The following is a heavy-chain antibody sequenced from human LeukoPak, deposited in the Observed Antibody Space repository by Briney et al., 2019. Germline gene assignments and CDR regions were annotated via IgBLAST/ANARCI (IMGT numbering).Heavy chain of an antibody. D-gene: IGHD2-15*01. J-gene: IGHJ4*02. V-gene: IGHV5-10-1*01. CDR2: IDPSDSYT. CDR3: ARRGCSDGSCSTTSFDY. Sequence: GESLKISCKGSGYSFTSYWISWVRQMPGKGLEWMGRIDPSDSYTNYSPSFQGHVTISADKSISAAYLQWSSLKASDTAMYYCARRGCSDGSCSTTSFDYWGQGTLVTVSS. CDR1: GYSFTSYW.